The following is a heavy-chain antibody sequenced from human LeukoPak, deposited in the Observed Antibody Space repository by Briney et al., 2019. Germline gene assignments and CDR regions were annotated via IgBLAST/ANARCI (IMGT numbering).Heavy chain of an antibody. CDR2: ISGSGGST. J-gene: IGHJ4*02. D-gene: IGHD3-3*01. Sequence: HPGGSLRLSCAASGFTFSSYAMSWVRQAPGKGLEWVSAISGSGGSTYYADSVKGRLTISRDNSKNTLYLQMNSLRAEDTAVYYCATVPITIFGVVIGYFDYWGQGTLVTVSS. CDR3: ATVPITIFGVVIGYFDY. V-gene: IGHV3-23*01. CDR1: GFTFSSYA.